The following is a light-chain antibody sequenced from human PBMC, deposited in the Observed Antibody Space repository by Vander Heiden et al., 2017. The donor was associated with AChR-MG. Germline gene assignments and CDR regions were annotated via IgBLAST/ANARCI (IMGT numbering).Light chain of an antibody. CDR1: QGISSY. Sequence: DIQLTQSPSFLSASVGDRVTITCRASQGISSYLAWYQQKPGKAPKHLIYAASTLQSGGPSRFSGSGSGTEYTLTISSLQPEDFATYYCQQLNSYPYTFGQGTKLEIK. V-gene: IGKV1-9*01. CDR2: AAS. CDR3: QQLNSYPYT. J-gene: IGKJ2*01.